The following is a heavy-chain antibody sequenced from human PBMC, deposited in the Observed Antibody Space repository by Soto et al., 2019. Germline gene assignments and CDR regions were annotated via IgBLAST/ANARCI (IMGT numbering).Heavy chain of an antibody. D-gene: IGHD3-16*02. J-gene: IGHJ4*02. V-gene: IGHV3-21*01. CDR3: ARGGDGPYYDYIWGSYRFDY. CDR2: ISSSSSYI. CDR1: GFTFSSYS. Sequence: EVQLVESGGGLVKPGGSLRLSCAASGFTFSSYSMNWVRQAPGKGLEWVSSISSSSSYIYYADSVKGRFTISRDNAKNSLDRERNGLRAEDTAVYYCARGGDGPYYDYIWGSYRFDYWGQGTLVTVSS.